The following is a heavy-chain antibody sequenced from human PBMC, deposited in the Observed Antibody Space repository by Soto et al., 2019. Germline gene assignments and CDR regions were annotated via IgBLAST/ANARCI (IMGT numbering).Heavy chain of an antibody. CDR1: GFTFSTYS. Sequence: EVQLVESGGGLVQPGGSLRVSCSASGFTFSTYSMHWVRQAPGKGLELVSAISNAGGTAYYSDSVKGRLTISRDDSKNTLYLLMTSFRPEHTAVYYCVKCDYQYYYYLLRMDVWCQGTTVTVSS. CDR3: VKCDYQYYYYLLRMDV. V-gene: IGHV3-64D*08. CDR2: ISNAGGTA. D-gene: IGHD3-10*01. J-gene: IGHJ6*02.